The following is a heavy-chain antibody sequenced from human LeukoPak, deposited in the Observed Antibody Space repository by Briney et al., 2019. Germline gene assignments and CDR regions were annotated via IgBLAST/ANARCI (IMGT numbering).Heavy chain of an antibody. CDR3: ARASRGYCSDGSCYSWSFYYYYYMDV. V-gene: IGHV4-34*01. D-gene: IGHD2-15*01. CDR1: GGSFTAYY. Sequence: PSETPSLTCAVSGGSFTAYYWSWIRQSPGKGLEWVAEINHRGYTDYSPSLKSRVTISMDTSKNQFSLKLSSVTAADTAVYYCARASRGYCSDGSCYSWSFYYYYYMDVWGKGTTVTISS. J-gene: IGHJ6*03. CDR2: INHRGYT.